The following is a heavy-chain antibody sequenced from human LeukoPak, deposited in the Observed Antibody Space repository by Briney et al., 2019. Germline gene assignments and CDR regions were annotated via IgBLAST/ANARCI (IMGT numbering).Heavy chain of an antibody. CDR3: ARDAPTVTAGL. V-gene: IGHV1-2*02. CDR2: INPNSGGT. D-gene: IGHD4-17*01. Sequence: ASVKVSCKAPGYTFTGYFMLWVRQAPGQGLEWMGWINPNSGGTNYAQKFQGRVTMTRDTSISTAYMELSRLRSDDTAVYYCARDAPTVTAGLWGQGTLVTVSS. J-gene: IGHJ4*02. CDR1: GYTFTGYF.